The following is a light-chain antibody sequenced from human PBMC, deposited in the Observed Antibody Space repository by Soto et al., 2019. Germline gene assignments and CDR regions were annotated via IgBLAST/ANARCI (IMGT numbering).Light chain of an antibody. CDR3: QQYGSSHWT. V-gene: IGKV3-20*01. CDR2: GAS. J-gene: IGKJ1*01. Sequence: EIVLTQSPGTLSLSPGERATLSCRASQSVSSSYLAWYQQKPGQAPRLLIYGASSRATGIPDRFSGSGSGTDFTLTIRRLEPEDFAVYYCQQYGSSHWTFGQGTKVDIK. CDR1: QSVSSSY.